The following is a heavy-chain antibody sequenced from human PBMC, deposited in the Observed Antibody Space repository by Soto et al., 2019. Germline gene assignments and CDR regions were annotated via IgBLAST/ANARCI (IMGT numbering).Heavy chain of an antibody. J-gene: IGHJ6*02. CDR2: ISGSGGST. Sequence: GGSLRLSCAASGFTFSSYAMSWVRQAPGKGLEWVSAISGSGGSTYYADSVKGRFTISRDNSKNTLYLQMNSLRAEDTAVYYCAARMWDYRSSSNYYYYYHGMDVWGQGTTVT. CDR3: AARMWDYRSSSNYYYYYHGMDV. D-gene: IGHD6-13*01. V-gene: IGHV3-23*01. CDR1: GFTFSSYA.